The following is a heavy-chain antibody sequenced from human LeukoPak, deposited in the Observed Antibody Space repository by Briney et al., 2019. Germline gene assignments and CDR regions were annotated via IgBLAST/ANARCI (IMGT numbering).Heavy chain of an antibody. J-gene: IGHJ5*02. V-gene: IGHV3-23*01. CDR1: EFTFKTYA. Sequence: PGGSLRLSCAASEFTFKTYAMNWVRQAPGKGLEWVSSITNSGGSTYYADSVEGRFIISRDNSKNRLYLQVNSLRVEDTALYYCAKGLSWFDPWGQGTLVTVSS. CDR2: ITNSGGST. CDR3: AKGLSWFDP.